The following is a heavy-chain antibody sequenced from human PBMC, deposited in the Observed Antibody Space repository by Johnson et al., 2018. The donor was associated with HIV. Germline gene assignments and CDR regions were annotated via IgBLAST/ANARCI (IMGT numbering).Heavy chain of an antibody. V-gene: IGHV3-66*04. CDR1: GFTVSSNY. Sequence: VQLVESGGGLVQPGGSLRLSCAASGFTVSSNYMTWVRQAPGKGLQWVSFIYSGGSTYYADSVKGRFTISRDNSKNTLYLQMHSLRAEDTAVYYCASHLLGYSYGLDAFDIWGQGTMVTVSS. J-gene: IGHJ3*02. CDR2: IYSGGST. D-gene: IGHD5-18*01. CDR3: ASHLLGYSYGLDAFDI.